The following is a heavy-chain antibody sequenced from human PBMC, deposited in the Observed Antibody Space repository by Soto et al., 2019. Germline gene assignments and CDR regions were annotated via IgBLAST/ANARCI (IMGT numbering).Heavy chain of an antibody. CDR2: ISSGSAFI. D-gene: IGHD1-26*01. CDR1: HFSMDS. Sequence: GSLRLSCKFHFSMDSINLVPPAPGKGLEWVASISSGSAFIKYADSVKGRFSISRDNAKNSVSLQMNSLRAEDTAMYYCTRDQGGSYDSWFDPWGRGTLVTVSS. J-gene: IGHJ5*02. V-gene: IGHV3-21*01. CDR3: TRDQGGSYDSWFDP.